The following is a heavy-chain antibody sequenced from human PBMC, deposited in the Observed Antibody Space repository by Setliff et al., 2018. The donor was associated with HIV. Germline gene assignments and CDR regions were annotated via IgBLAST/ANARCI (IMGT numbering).Heavy chain of an antibody. Sequence: SETLSLTCTVSGGSIGSGYYYWSWIRQPAGKGLEWIGHIYTSGSTNYNPSLKSRVTISVDTSKNQFSLKLSSVTAADTAVYYCARVFPHPYGNSWFDTWGQGILVTVSS. V-gene: IGHV4-61*09. J-gene: IGHJ5*02. CDR3: ARVFPHPYGNSWFDT. D-gene: IGHD3-16*01. CDR2: IYTSGST. CDR1: GGSIGSGYYY.